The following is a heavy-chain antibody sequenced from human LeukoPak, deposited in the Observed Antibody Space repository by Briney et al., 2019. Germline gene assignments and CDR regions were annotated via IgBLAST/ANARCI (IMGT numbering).Heavy chain of an antibody. CDR3: AGGYDSRYYYYYYYMDV. D-gene: IGHD5-12*01. CDR1: GFTFSDYY. CDR2: ISSSGSTI. Sequence: GGSLRLSCAASGFTFSDYYMSWIRQAPGKGLEWVSYISSSGSTIYYADSVKGRFTISRDNAKNSLYLQMNSLRAEDTALYCCAGGYDSRYYYYYYYMDVWGKGTTVTVSS. V-gene: IGHV3-11*01. J-gene: IGHJ6*03.